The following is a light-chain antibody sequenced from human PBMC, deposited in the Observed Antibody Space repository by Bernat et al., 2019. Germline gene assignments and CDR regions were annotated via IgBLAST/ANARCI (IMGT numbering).Light chain of an antibody. CDR2: AAS. J-gene: IGKJ4*01. Sequence: DIQMTQSPSSLSASVGDRVTITSLASQSISSYFNWYQQKPGKAPKLLIYAASSLQSGVPSRFSGSGSGTDFTLTISSLQPEDFATYYCQQSYNTPHTFCGGTKVEIK. CDR1: QSISSY. V-gene: IGKV1-39*01. CDR3: QQSYNTPHT.